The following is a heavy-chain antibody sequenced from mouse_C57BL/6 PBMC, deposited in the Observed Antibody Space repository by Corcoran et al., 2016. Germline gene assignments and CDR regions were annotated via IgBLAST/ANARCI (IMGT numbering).Heavy chain of an antibody. V-gene: IGHV1-18*01. CDR1: GYTFTDYN. CDR3: ASYYGSSRFAY. Sequence: EVQLQQSGPELVKPGASVKIPCKASGYTFTDYNMDWVKQSHGKSLEWIGDINPNNGGTIYNQKFKGKATLTVDKSSSTAYMELRSLTSEDTAVYYCASYYGSSRFAYWGQGTLVTVSA. CDR2: INPNNGGT. J-gene: IGHJ3*01. D-gene: IGHD1-1*01.